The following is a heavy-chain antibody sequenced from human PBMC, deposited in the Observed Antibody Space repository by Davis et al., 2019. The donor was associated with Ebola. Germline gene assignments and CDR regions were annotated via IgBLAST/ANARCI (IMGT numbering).Heavy chain of an antibody. Sequence: GSLRLSCTVSGGSVSSGSYYWSWIRQPPGKGLEWIGYIYYSGSTNYNPSLKSRVTISVDTSKNQFSLKLSSVTAADTAVYYCARVPPVYYYGMDVWGQGTTVTVSS. J-gene: IGHJ6*02. CDR2: IYYSGST. CDR3: ARVPPVYYYGMDV. V-gene: IGHV4-61*01. CDR1: GGSVSSGSYY.